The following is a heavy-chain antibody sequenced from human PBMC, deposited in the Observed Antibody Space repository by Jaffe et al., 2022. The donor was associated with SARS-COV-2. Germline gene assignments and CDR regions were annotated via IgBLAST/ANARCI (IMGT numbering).Heavy chain of an antibody. CDR2: IHYSGNT. D-gene: IGHD3-10*02. CDR1: GGSISSSTYY. Sequence: QLQLQESGPGRVKPSETLSLTCTVSGGSISSSTYYWGWIRQPPGKGLQWIGNIHYSGNTYYNPSLRSRITISVDTSRNQFHLKLSSVTAADTAMYYCVRHLKTQTMLATRIGFYFDYWGQGTLVSVSA. CDR3: VRHLKTQTMLATRIGFYFDY. J-gene: IGHJ4*02. V-gene: IGHV4-39*01.